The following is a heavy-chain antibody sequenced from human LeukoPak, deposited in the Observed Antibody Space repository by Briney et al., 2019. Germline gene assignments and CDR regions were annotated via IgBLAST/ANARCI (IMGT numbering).Heavy chain of an antibody. J-gene: IGHJ4*02. CDR3: AKSGGSGLIDY. CDR1: GYSISSGYY. CDR2: IYHSGST. Sequence: SETLSLTCTVSGYSISSGYYWGWIRQPPGKGLEWIGSIYHSGSTYYNPSLKSRVTISVDTSKNQFPLKLSSVTAADTAVYYCAKSGGSGLIDYWGQGTLVTVSS. D-gene: IGHD1-26*01. V-gene: IGHV4-38-2*02.